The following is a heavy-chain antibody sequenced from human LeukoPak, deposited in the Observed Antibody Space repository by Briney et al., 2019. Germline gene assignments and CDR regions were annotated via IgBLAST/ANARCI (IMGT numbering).Heavy chain of an antibody. J-gene: IGHJ4*02. CDR2: ISHDGNDT. Sequence: GGSLRLSCGGFGFTFSHYAMHWVRQAPGKGLEWVAFISHDGNDTYYADSLKGRFTISRGNSNNSLYLQMNSLRPDDTAVYYCTRAHSIWYLKYWGQGTLVTVSS. CDR3: TRAHSIWYLKY. D-gene: IGHD6-13*01. V-gene: IGHV3-30*04. CDR1: GFTFSHYA.